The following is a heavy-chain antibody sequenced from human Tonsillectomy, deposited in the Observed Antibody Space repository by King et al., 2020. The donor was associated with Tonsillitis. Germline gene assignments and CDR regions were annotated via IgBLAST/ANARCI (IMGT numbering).Heavy chain of an antibody. CDR2: ISFDATRQ. CDR1: GFAFKSYG. CDR3: ARERFYSSAWSIDY. Sequence: VQLVESGGGVVQPGGSLRLSCASSGFAFKSYGMHWVRQAPGKGLEWVAVISFDATRQNYADSVKGRFTISRDNAKNTFYLKMNSLTAEDTAVYYCARERFYSSAWSIDYWGQGSLVTVSS. J-gene: IGHJ4*02. D-gene: IGHD6-19*01. V-gene: IGHV3-33*05.